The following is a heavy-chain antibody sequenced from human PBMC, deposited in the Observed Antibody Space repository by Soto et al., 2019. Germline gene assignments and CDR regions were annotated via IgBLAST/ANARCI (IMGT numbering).Heavy chain of an antibody. CDR3: AREGGEYCSSTSCYDGINWFDP. CDR2: IYHSGST. CDR1: SGSISSSNW. J-gene: IGHJ5*02. V-gene: IGHV4-4*02. D-gene: IGHD2-2*01. Sequence: SETLSLTCAVSSGSISSSNWWSWVRQPPGKGLEWIGEIYHSGSTNYNPSLKSRVTISVDKSKNQFSLKLSSVTAADTAVYYCAREGGEYCSSTSCYDGINWFDPWXQGTLVTVSS.